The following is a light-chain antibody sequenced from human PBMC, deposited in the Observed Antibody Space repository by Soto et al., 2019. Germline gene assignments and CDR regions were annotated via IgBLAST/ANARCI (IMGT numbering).Light chain of an antibody. Sequence: EIVMTQSPATLSVYPGERATLSCRASQSVSSSLAWYQQKPGQAPRLLIYGASTRATGIPARFSGSGSGTEFTLTISSLQSEDFAVYYCQQYNNWPGTFGQGTKVDI. CDR2: GAS. CDR3: QQYNNWPGT. J-gene: IGKJ1*01. V-gene: IGKV3-15*01. CDR1: QSVSSS.